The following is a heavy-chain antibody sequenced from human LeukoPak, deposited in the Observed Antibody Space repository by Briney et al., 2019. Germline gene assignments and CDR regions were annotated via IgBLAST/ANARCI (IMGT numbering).Heavy chain of an antibody. CDR2: ISSSSTI. Sequence: PGGSLRLSCAASGFTFSSYSMNWVRQAPGKGLEWVSYISSSSTIYYADSVKGRFTISRDNAKNSLYLQMNSLRAEDTAVYYCARERYYGSGSYYREYFQHWGQGTLVTVSS. J-gene: IGHJ1*01. V-gene: IGHV3-48*01. CDR3: ARERYYGSGSYYREYFQH. CDR1: GFTFSSYS. D-gene: IGHD3-10*01.